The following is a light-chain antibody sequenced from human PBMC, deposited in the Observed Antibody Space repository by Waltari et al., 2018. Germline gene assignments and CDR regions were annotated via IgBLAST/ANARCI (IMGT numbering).Light chain of an antibody. J-gene: IGKJ1*01. V-gene: IGKV3-20*01. CDR2: GAS. Sequence: CRAIQSCSSHYLDWYQQTPGQAPRVLIYGASSRATGIPDRFSGSGSGTDFTLTISRLEPEDFAVYYCQQYGSSPWTFGQGTKVEIK. CDR1: QSCSSHY. CDR3: QQYGSSPWT.